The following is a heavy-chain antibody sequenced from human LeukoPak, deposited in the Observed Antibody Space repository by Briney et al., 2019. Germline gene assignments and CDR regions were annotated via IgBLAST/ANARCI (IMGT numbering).Heavy chain of an antibody. CDR3: ARGGDYGDPQGAFDI. CDR2: IWYDGSNK. CDR1: GFTFSSYG. V-gene: IGHV3-33*01. J-gene: IGHJ3*02. D-gene: IGHD4-17*01. Sequence: GGSLRLSCAASGFTFSSYGMHWVRQAPGKGLEWVAVIWYDGSNKYYADSVKGRFTISRDNSKNTLYLQMNSLRAEDTAVYYCARGGDYGDPQGAFDIWGQGTMVTVSS.